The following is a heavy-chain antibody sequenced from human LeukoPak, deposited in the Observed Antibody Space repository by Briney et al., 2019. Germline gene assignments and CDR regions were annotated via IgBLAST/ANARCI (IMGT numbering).Heavy chain of an antibody. Sequence: GGSLRLSCAAPGFTFRSYSMNWVRQAPGKGREWVSYISSSSSTIYYADSVKGRFTTSRDNAKNSLYLQMNSLRAEDTAVYYCARVTTYYYYGMDVWGQGTTVTVSS. CDR1: GFTFRSYS. CDR2: ISSSSSTI. D-gene: IGHD4-17*01. CDR3: ARVTTYYYYGMDV. J-gene: IGHJ6*02. V-gene: IGHV3-48*01.